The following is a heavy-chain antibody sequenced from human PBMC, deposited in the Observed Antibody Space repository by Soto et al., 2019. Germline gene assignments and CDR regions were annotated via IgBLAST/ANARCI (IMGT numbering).Heavy chain of an antibody. Sequence: QVHLQESGPGLVKPSQSLSLTCTVSGGSISSGDYDWGWIRQPPGTGLESIGYIDYSGSTYYNPSLKSRVTISVDTSKNQFSLKLSSVTAADTAVYYCARDRDYYDSSGYAFTTRYGMDVWGQGTTVTVSS. CDR2: IDYSGST. CDR3: ARDRDYYDSSGYAFTTRYGMDV. CDR1: GGSISSGDYD. J-gene: IGHJ6*02. V-gene: IGHV4-30-4*01. D-gene: IGHD3-22*01.